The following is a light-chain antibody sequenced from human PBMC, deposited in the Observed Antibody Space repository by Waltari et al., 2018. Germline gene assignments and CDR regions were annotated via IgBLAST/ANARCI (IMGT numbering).Light chain of an antibody. CDR3: ATWDDSLSGRV. CDR1: TSNIGTNT. J-gene: IGLJ6*01. V-gene: IGLV1-44*01. Sequence: QSVLTQPPSTSGTPGQRVTISCSGSTSNIGTNTVTCYQLLPGTAPKTVIFANYHRPSGVPDRFSASKSGTSASLVISGLQSEDEADYFCATWDDSLSGRVFGRGTKVTVL. CDR2: ANY.